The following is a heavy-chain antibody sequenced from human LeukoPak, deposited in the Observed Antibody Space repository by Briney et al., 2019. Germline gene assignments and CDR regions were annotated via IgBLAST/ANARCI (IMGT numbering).Heavy chain of an antibody. Sequence: SETLSLTCAVYGGSFSGHYWSWIRQPPGKGLEWIGEINHSGSTNYNPSLKSRVTVSVDTSKNQFSLKLSSVTAADTAVYYCARRRITMVRGVRIDYWGQGTLVTVSS. CDR2: INHSGST. CDR1: GGSFSGHY. V-gene: IGHV4-34*01. CDR3: ARRRITMVRGVRIDY. J-gene: IGHJ4*02. D-gene: IGHD3-10*01.